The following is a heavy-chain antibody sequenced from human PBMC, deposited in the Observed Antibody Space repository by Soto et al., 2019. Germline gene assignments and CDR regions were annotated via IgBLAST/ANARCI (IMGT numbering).Heavy chain of an antibody. CDR2: INHSGST. D-gene: IGHD1-1*01. J-gene: IGHJ6*02. V-gene: IGHV4-34*01. CDR3: RTRTPAWEYYYGMDV. CDR1: GGSFSGYY. Sequence: SETLSLTCAVYGGSFSGYYWSWIRQPPGKGLEWIGEINHSGSTNYNPSLKSRVTISVDTSKNQFSLKLSSVTAADTAVYYCRTRTPAWEYYYGMDVWAQGNTVPVSS.